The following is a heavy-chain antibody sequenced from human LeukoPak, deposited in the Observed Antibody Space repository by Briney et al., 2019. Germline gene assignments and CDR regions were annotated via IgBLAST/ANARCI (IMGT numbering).Heavy chain of an antibody. J-gene: IGHJ3*02. CDR3: ARGPSGYYFNDAFDI. V-gene: IGHV1-69*13. CDR1: GYTFTSYD. CDR2: IIPIFGTA. D-gene: IGHD3-22*01. Sequence: ASVKVSCKASGYTFTSYDINWVRQAPGQGLEWMGGIIPIFGTANYAQKFQGRVTITADESTSTAYMELSSLRSEDTAVCYCARGPSGYYFNDAFDIWGQGTMVTVSS.